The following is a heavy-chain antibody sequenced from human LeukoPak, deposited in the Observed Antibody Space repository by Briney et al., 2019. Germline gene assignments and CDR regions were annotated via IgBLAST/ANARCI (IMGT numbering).Heavy chain of an antibody. CDR3: ARFAGSGSYVDY. CDR2: ITSSSSYT. V-gene: IGHV3-11*03. Sequence: GGTLRLSCAASGFTFSDYYMSWIRQAPGKGLEWVSYITSSSSYTNYADSVKGRFTISRDNAKNSLYLQMNSLRAEDTAVYYCARFAGSGSYVDYWGQGTLVTVSS. CDR1: GFTFSDYY. J-gene: IGHJ4*02. D-gene: IGHD3-10*01.